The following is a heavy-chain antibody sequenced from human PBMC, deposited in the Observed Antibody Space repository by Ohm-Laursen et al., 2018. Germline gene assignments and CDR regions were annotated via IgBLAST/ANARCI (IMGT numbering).Heavy chain of an antibody. CDR1: GFTFSDYY. J-gene: IGHJ4*02. CDR3: AAPTVVTPFDY. Sequence: SLRLSCTASGFTFSDYYMSWIRQAPGKGLEWVSYISSSGSTIYYADSVKGRSTISRDNAKNSLYLQMNSLRAEDTAVYYCAAPTVVTPFDYWGQGTLVTVSS. V-gene: IGHV3-11*01. CDR2: ISSSGSTI. D-gene: IGHD4-23*01.